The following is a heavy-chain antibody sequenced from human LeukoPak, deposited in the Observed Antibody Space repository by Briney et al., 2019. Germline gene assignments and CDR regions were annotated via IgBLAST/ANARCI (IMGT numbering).Heavy chain of an antibody. D-gene: IGHD6-13*01. CDR2: MNPNSGNT. Sequence: GASVKVSCKASGYTFTSYGISWVRQATGQGLEWMGWMNPNSGNTGYAQKFQGRVTMTRNTSISTAYMELSSLRSEDTAVYYCARVSVLNDWSSSWYKTWGQGTLVTVSS. J-gene: IGHJ5*02. V-gene: IGHV1-8*02. CDR3: ARVSVLNDWSSSWYKT. CDR1: GYTFTSYG.